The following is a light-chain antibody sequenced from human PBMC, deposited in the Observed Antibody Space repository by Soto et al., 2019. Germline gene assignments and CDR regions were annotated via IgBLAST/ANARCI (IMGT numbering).Light chain of an antibody. CDR3: QHRSCCPRT. CDR2: DAS. CDR1: QSVSSY. Sequence: EIVLTQSPATLSLSPGERATLSCRASQSVSSYLAWYQQKPGQTPRLLIYDASNRATGIPARFSGSGSGTDFTLAISRLDPEDLTVSYRQHRSCCPRTFGQGPQRE. J-gene: IGKJ2*01. V-gene: IGKV3-11*01.